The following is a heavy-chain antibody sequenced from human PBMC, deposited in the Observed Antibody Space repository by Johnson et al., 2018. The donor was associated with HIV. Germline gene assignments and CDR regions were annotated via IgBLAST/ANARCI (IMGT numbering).Heavy chain of an antibody. CDR2: INWNGGST. Sequence: VQLVESGGGVVRPGGSQRLSCVASGFTFDDYDMSWVRQTPGKGLEWVSVINWNGGSTGYADSVKGRFTISRDNAKNSLYLQMNSLRAEDTAVYYCARDGAADNAFDIWGQGTKVTVSS. D-gene: IGHD3-16*01. J-gene: IGHJ3*02. CDR3: ARDGAADNAFDI. CDR1: GFTFDDYD. V-gene: IGHV3-20*04.